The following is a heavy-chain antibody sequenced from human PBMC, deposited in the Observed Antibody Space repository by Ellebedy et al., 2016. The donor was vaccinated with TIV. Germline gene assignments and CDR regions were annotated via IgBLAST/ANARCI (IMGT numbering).Heavy chain of an antibody. CDR3: ARGRYYGSGSFVDY. D-gene: IGHD3-10*01. CDR2: INHSGST. J-gene: IGHJ4*02. V-gene: IGHV4-34*01. CDR1: GGSFSGYY. Sequence: SETLSLXCAVYGGSFSGYYWSWIRQPPGKGLEWIGEINHSGSTNYNPSLKSRVTISVDTSKNQFSLKLSSVTAADTAVYYCARGRYYGSGSFVDYWGQGTLVTVSS.